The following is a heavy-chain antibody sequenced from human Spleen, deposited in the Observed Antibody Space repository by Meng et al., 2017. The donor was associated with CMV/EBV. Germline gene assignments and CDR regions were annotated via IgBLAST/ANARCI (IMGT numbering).Heavy chain of an antibody. CDR2: ISADDGNT. CDR1: GYTFSSSG. J-gene: IGHJ3*02. CDR3: ARDSAKIVIVAAATPDAFDI. Sequence: ASVKVSCKASGYTFSSSGISWVRQAPGQGLEWMGWISADDGNTNYAQKLQGRVTMTTDTSTNTAYMELRSLRSDDTAVYYCARDSAKIVIVAAATPDAFDIWGLGTTVTVSS. V-gene: IGHV1-18*01. D-gene: IGHD2-2*01.